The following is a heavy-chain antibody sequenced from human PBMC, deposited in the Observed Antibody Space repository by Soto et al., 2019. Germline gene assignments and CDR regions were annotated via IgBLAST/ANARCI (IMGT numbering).Heavy chain of an antibody. CDR3: AKDRYGGYLLRVAY. D-gene: IGHD5-12*01. Sequence: PGKGMEWVSAISGSDGSTYHAESVKGRFTISRDNSKNTLYLQMNSLRAEDTAVYYCAKDRYGGYLLRVAYWGHGTLVTVSS. V-gene: IGHV3-23*01. J-gene: IGHJ4*01. CDR2: ISGSDGST.